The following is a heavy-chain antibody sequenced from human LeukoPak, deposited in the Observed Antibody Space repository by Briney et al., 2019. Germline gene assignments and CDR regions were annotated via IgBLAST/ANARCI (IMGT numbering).Heavy chain of an antibody. CDR2: INPRDGGT. J-gene: IGHJ4*02. V-gene: IGHV1-2*02. CDR3: AREGNGLLSKDLDY. D-gene: IGHD2-15*01. CDR1: GYTFTDYY. Sequence: GASVKVSCKGSGYTFTDYYLHWVRQAPGQGLEWVVYINPRDGGTSSPQNFRGRVTMTTDASSSTAYMELSRPTSDDTAIYYCAREGNGLLSKDLDYWGQGTLVTVSS.